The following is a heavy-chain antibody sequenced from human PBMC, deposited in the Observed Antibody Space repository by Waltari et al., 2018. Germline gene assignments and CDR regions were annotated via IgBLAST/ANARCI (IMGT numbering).Heavy chain of an antibody. V-gene: IGHV3-21*01. J-gene: IGHJ4*02. D-gene: IGHD2-21*02. CDR3: ARDHASGGDSPPY. CDR1: GFMFRLYN. Sequence: EVQLVESGGGLVKPGGSLRLSCAASGFMFRLYNMNWVRQAPGKGLEWVSSITSSGSRIYYAASVKGRVTISRDNGKSSLYLQMNSLRAEDTAMYYCARDHASGGDSPPYWGQGTLVTVSS. CDR2: ITSSGSRI.